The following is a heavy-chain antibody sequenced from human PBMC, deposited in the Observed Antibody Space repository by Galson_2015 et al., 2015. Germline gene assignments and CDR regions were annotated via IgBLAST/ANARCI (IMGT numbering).Heavy chain of an antibody. CDR3: VGTVLWFGECYFDY. J-gene: IGHJ4*02. Sequence: SLRLSCAASGFTFSSYAMSWVRQAPGKGLEWVSAISGSGGSTYYADSVKGRFTISRDNSKNTLYLQMNSLRAEDTAVYYCVGTVLWFGECYFDYWGQGTLVTVSS. D-gene: IGHD3-10*01. CDR2: ISGSGGST. CDR1: GFTFSSYA. V-gene: IGHV3-23*01.